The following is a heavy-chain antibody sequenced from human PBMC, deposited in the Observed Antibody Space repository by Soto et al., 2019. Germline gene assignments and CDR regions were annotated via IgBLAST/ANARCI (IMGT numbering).Heavy chain of an antibody. D-gene: IGHD1-1*01. J-gene: IGHJ6*02. Sequence: GEYLKISCKGSGYSFTSYWIGWVRQMPGKGLEWMGIIYPGDSDTRYSPSSQGQVTISADKSISTAYLQWSSLKASDTALYYRGSTNWNYDYYYGMDVWGQGTTVTAP. V-gene: IGHV5-51*01. CDR2: IYPGDSDT. CDR3: GSTNWNYDYYYGMDV. CDR1: GYSFTSYW.